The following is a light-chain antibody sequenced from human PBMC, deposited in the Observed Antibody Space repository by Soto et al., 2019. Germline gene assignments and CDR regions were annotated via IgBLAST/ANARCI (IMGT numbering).Light chain of an antibody. V-gene: IGKV1-5*03. J-gene: IGKJ1*01. CDR1: QSVSTS. Sequence: DIQMTQSPSTLSASVGDRLNINCRASQSVSTSLAWYQQKPGIAPKLLIYQASSLENGVPSRFSGSGSGTEFTLTISSLQPDDFATYYCQQYNSYRTFGQGTKV. CDR2: QAS. CDR3: QQYNSYRT.